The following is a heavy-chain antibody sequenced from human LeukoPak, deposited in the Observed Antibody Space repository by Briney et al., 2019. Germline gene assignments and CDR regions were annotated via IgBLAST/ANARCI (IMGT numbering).Heavy chain of an antibody. V-gene: IGHV4-34*01. CDR1: AGSISIYY. D-gene: IGHD3-22*01. Sequence: SETLSLTCTVSAGSISIYYWSWIRQPPGKGLEWIGEINHSGSTNYNPSLKSRVTISVDTSKNQFSLKLSSVTAADTAVYYCARGERSSGYYSIYYYYYGMDVWGQGTTVTVSS. CDR3: ARGERSSGYYSIYYYYYGMDV. J-gene: IGHJ6*02. CDR2: INHSGST.